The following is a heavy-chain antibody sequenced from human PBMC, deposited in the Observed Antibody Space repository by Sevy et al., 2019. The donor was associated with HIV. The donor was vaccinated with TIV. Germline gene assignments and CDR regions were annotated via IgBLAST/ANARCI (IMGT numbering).Heavy chain of an antibody. CDR2: IYYSGST. Sequence: SETLSLTCTVSGGSISSSSYYWGWIRQPPGKGLEWIGSIYYSGSTYYNPSLKSRVTISVDTSKNQFSLKLSSVTAADMAVYYCARQGHYDSSGYQDYWGQGNLVTVSS. J-gene: IGHJ4*02. D-gene: IGHD3-22*01. CDR1: GGSISSSSYY. V-gene: IGHV4-39*01. CDR3: ARQGHYDSSGYQDY.